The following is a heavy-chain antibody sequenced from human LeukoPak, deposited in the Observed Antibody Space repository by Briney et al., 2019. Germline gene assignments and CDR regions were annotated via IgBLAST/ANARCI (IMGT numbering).Heavy chain of an antibody. D-gene: IGHD6-13*01. CDR2: MNPNSGNT. V-gene: IGHV1-8*01. CDR3: ARVGYSSSWTYYYYGMDV. J-gene: IGHJ6*02. Sequence: ASVNVSFKASGYTFTSYDINWVRQATGQGLEWMGWMNPNSGNTGYAQKFQGRVTMTRNTSISTDYMELSRMRSEDTALYYCARVGYSSSWTYYYYGMDVWGQGTTVTVFS. CDR1: GYTFTSYD.